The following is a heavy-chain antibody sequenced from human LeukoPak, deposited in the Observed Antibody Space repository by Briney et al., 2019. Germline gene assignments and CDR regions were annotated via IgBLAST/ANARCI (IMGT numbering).Heavy chain of an antibody. J-gene: IGHJ3*02. V-gene: IGHV3-48*04. D-gene: IGHD6-19*01. CDR2: ISSSGGTI. CDR1: GFTYSDYI. Sequence: GGSLRLSCAASGFTYSDYIINWVRQAPGKGLEWISYISSSGGTIYYADSVKGRFTISRDNTDNSLFLQMSSLRAEDTAVYYCARERRQWQPFDIWGQGTMVTVSS. CDR3: ARERRQWQPFDI.